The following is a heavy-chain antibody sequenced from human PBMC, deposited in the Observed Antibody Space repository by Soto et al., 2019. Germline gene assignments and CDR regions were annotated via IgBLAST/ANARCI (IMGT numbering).Heavy chain of an antibody. CDR3: ARDGVSSTEYTWNYGTYFDY. V-gene: IGHV4-39*02. CDR2: IKYSGTT. D-gene: IGHD1-7*01. J-gene: IGHJ4*02. CDR1: GCSISSSRCH. Sequence: PSETLSLTCTVSGCSISSSRCHWGWIRQPPGKGLEWIASIKYSGTTFYNPSLKSRFTISRDSTKQTLYLQMNSLRPDDTAMYYCARDGVSSTEYTWNYGTYFDYWGQGALVTVSS.